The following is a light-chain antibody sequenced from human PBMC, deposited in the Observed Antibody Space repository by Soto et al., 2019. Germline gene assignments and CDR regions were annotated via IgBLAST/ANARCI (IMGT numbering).Light chain of an antibody. Sequence: EIVLTQSPGTLSLSPGERATLSCKSRQSVSSNYLAWYQHKPGQAPRLLIYGASDRAPGIPDRFSGSGSGTDFALTISRLEPEDFAVYYCQQYGSSLYTFGQGTKLEIK. V-gene: IGKV3-20*01. CDR1: QSVSSNY. J-gene: IGKJ2*01. CDR2: GAS. CDR3: QQYGSSLYT.